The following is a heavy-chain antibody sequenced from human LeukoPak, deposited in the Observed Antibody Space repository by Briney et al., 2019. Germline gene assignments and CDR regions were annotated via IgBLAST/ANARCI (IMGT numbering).Heavy chain of an antibody. CDR3: ARDSGYGDPHDS. V-gene: IGHV1-18*01. CDR2: ISAYNGNT. CDR1: GYTFTSYD. D-gene: IGHD4-17*01. J-gene: IGHJ4*02. Sequence: ASVKVSCKASGYTFTSYDINWVRQATGQGLEWMGWISAYNGNTNYAQKLQGRVTMTTDTSTSTAYMELRSLRSDDTAVYYCARDSGYGDPHDSWGQGTLVTVSS.